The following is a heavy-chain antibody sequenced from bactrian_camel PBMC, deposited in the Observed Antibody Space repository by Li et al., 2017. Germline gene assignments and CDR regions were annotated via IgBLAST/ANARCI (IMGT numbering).Heavy chain of an antibody. CDR1: GYAYSSYC. CDR3: AADEYGGSWFLAGVGVRF. CDR2: ADWDGTR. Sequence: HVQLVESGGGSVQAGGSLRLSCAASGYAYSSYCMGWFRQAPGKEREGIASADWDGTRQYADSVKGRITISRDHATNTLYLRMNSLKPEDTAMYYCAADEYGGSWFLAGVGVRFWGQGTQVTVS. J-gene: IGHJ4*01. D-gene: IGHD6*01. V-gene: IGHV3-3*01.